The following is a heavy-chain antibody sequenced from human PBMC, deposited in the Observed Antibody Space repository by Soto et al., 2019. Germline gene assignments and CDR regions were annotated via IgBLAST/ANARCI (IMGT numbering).Heavy chain of an antibody. Sequence: GGSLRLSCAASGFTFSSYWMHWVRQAPGKGLVWVSRINRDGSSTSYADSVEGRFTISRDNAKNTLYLQMNSLRAEDTAVYYCAKGPDSSGYCAPCAFDIWGQGTKVTVSS. CDR3: AKGPDSSGYCAPCAFDI. J-gene: IGHJ3*02. CDR1: GFTFSSYW. V-gene: IGHV3-74*01. CDR2: INRDGSST. D-gene: IGHD3-22*01.